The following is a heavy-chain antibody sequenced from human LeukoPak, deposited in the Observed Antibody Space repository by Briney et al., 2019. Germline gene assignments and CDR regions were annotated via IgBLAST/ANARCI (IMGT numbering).Heavy chain of an antibody. V-gene: IGHV4-59*12. Sequence: SETLSLTCTVSGGSISSYYWSWIRQPPGKGLEWIGYIYYSGSTNYNPSLKSRVTISVDTSKNQFSLKLSSVTAADTAIYYCARGIGYYSSVDAFDIWGQGTMVTVSS. CDR3: ARGIGYYSSVDAFDI. CDR1: GGSISSYY. CDR2: IYYSGST. D-gene: IGHD3-22*01. J-gene: IGHJ3*02.